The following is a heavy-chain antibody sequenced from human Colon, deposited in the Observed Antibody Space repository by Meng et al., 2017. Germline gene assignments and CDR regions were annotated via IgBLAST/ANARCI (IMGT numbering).Heavy chain of an antibody. J-gene: IGHJ4*02. CDR2: ITSLSTSN. D-gene: IGHD5-12*01. CDR3: ARVDSGKDYEFDL. V-gene: IGHV3-21*01. Sequence: GESLKISCAASGFIFSSYRMHWVRQAPGKGLEWVASITSLSTSNDYIDSVKGRFTISRDNAKNSLFLEMNSLRAEDTAVYYCARVDSGKDYEFDLWVQGTLVAVSS. CDR1: GFIFSSYR.